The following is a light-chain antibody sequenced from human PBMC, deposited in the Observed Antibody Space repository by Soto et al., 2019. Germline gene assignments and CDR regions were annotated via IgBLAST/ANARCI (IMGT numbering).Light chain of an antibody. CDR1: QSISSW. J-gene: IGKJ4*01. CDR2: KAS. V-gene: IGKV1-5*03. Sequence: DIQMTQSPSTLSASVGDRVIITCRASQSISSWLAWYQQKPGKAPKVLIYKASSLESGVSSRFSGSGSGTEFTLTISSLQPDDFATYYCQHYNSYPLTFGGGTKGDIK. CDR3: QHYNSYPLT.